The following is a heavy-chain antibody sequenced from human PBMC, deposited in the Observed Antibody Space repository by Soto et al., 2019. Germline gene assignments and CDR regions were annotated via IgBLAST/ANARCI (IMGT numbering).Heavy chain of an antibody. J-gene: IGHJ5*02. Sequence: AAVKVSCNVSGYTLIELFMHSVRQAPGKGREWMGGFDPEDGETIYAQKFQGRVTMTEDTSTDTAYMELSSLRSEDTAVYYFAAEDSRHGDYVIWFDPWGQGTLVTVSS. V-gene: IGHV1-24*01. CDR1: GYTLIELF. D-gene: IGHD4-17*01. CDR3: AAEDSRHGDYVIWFDP. CDR2: FDPEDGET.